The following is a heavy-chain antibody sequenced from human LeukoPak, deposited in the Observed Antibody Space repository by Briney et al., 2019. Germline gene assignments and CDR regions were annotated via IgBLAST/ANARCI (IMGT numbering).Heavy chain of an antibody. Sequence: GESLKISCKGFGDNFNNYWIVWVRQMPGKGLEWMGVIYLDDSETKYSPSFQGQVTISADKSISTAYLQWSSLKASDTAMYYCARRVSGSYYVLDYWGQGTLVTVSS. J-gene: IGHJ4*02. CDR2: IYLDDSET. D-gene: IGHD1-26*01. V-gene: IGHV5-51*01. CDR3: ARRVSGSYYVLDY. CDR1: GDNFNNYW.